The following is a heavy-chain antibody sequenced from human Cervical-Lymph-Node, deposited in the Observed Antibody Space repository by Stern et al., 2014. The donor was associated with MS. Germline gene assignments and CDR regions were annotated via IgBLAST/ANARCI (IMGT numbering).Heavy chain of an antibody. J-gene: IGHJ4*02. CDR1: GGSISSGGYY. CDR3: ARGGRDGYNYHY. Sequence: VQLEESGPGLVKPSQTLSLTCTVSGGSISSGGYYWSWIRQHPGKGLEWIGYIYYSGSTYYNPSLKSRVTISVDTSKNQFSLKLSSVTAADTAVYYCARGGRDGYNYHYWGQGTLVTVSS. D-gene: IGHD5-24*01. CDR2: IYYSGST. V-gene: IGHV4-31*03.